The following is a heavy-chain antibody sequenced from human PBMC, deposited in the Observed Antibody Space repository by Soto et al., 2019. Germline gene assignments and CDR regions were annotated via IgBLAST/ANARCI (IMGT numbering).Heavy chain of an antibody. J-gene: IGHJ6*02. CDR3: TTDLPYELRFLEWYQRYYYYYGMDV. V-gene: IGHV3-15*07. CDR1: GFTFSNAW. D-gene: IGHD3-3*01. Sequence: GGSLRLSCAASGFTFSNAWMNWVRQAPGKGLEWVGRIKSKTDGGTTDYAAPVKGRFTISRDDSKNTLYLQMNSLKTEDTAVYYCTTDLPYELRFLEWYQRYYYYYGMDVWGQGTTVTVSS. CDR2: IKSKTDGGTT.